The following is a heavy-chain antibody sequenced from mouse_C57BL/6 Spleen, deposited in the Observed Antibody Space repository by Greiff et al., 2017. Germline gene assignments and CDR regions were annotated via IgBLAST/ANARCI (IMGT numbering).Heavy chain of an antibody. V-gene: IGHV14-2*01. CDR3: ALPSPPYWYFDV. CDR1: GFNIKDYY. CDR2: IDPEDGET. Sequence: EVHLVESGAELVKPGASVKLSCTASGFNIKDYYMHWVKQRTEQGLEWIGRIDPEDGETKYAPKFQVKATITADTSSNTAYLQLSSLTSEDTAVYYCALPSPPYWYFDVWGTGTTVTVAS. J-gene: IGHJ1*03.